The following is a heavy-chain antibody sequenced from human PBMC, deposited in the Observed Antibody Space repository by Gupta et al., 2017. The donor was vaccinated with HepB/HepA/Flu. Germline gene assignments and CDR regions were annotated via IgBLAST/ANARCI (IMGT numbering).Heavy chain of an antibody. CDR3: AGTVTTPFRKTKAHYLGMDV. CDR2: IYHSGST. J-gene: IGHJ6*02. Sequence: QLQLQESGSGLVKPSQTLSLTCAVSGGSISSGGYSWSWIRQPPGKGLEWIGYIYHSGSTYYNPSLKSRVTISVDRSKNQFSLKLSSVTAADTAVYYCAGTVTTPFRKTKAHYLGMDVWGQGTTVTVSS. D-gene: IGHD4-17*01. CDR1: GGSISSGGYS. V-gene: IGHV4-30-2*01.